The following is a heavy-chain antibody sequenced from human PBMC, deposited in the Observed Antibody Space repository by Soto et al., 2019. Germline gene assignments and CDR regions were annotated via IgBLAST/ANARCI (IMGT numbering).Heavy chain of an antibody. V-gene: IGHV3-23*01. D-gene: IGHD5-18*01. CDR3: AVDSAMVTLGSDY. Sequence: GGSLGLSCAASGFTFSSYAMSWVRQAPGKGLEWVSALSGSGGSTYYADAVKGRFTIARDNSKNTQYLQMNSLRAEDTAVYYCAVDSAMVTLGSDYWGQGTLVAVSS. CDR2: LSGSGGST. CDR1: GFTFSSYA. J-gene: IGHJ4*02.